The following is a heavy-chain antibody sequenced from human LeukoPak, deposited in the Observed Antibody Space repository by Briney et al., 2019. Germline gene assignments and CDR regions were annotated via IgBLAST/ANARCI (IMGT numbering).Heavy chain of an antibody. J-gene: IGHJ3*02. CDR2: IYYSGNT. CDR3: ARGYGDNTGAFDI. Sequence: PSETLSLTCTVSGGSISSSSYYWGWIRQPPGKGLEWIGSIYYSGNTYYNASLKSRVTISVDTSKNQFSLKLSSVTAADTAVYYCARGYGDNTGAFDIWGQGTMVTVSS. D-gene: IGHD4-23*01. CDR1: GGSISSSSYY. V-gene: IGHV4-39*07.